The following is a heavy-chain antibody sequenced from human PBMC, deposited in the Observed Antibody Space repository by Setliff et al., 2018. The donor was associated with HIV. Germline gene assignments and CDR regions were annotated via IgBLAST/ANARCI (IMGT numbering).Heavy chain of an antibody. CDR1: GGYISSGGNH. J-gene: IGHJ5*02. D-gene: IGHD4-17*01. V-gene: IGHV4-61*02. CDR2: IYTSGST. Sequence: PSETLSLTCIVSGGYISSGGNHWSWIRQPAGKGLEWIGRIYTSGSTNYNPSLKSRVTISVDTSKNQFSLRLSSVTAADTAVYYCARGFLRSRRRWFDPWGQGTLVTVSS. CDR3: ARGFLRSRRRWFDP.